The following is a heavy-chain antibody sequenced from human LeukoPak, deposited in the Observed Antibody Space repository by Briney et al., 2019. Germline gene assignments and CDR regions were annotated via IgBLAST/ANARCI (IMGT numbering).Heavy chain of an antibody. CDR2: IYYSRST. CDR3: ASTKRFLPGY. Sequence: SETLSLTCTVSGGSISSSSYYWGWIRQPPGKGLEWIGSIYYSRSTYYNPSLKSRVTISVDTSKNQFSLKLSSVTAADTAVYYCASTKRFLPGYWGQGTLVTVSS. CDR1: GGSISSSSYY. D-gene: IGHD3-3*01. J-gene: IGHJ4*02. V-gene: IGHV4-39*07.